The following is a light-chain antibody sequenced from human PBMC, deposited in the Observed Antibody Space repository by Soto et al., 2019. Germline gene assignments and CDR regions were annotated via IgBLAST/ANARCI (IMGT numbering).Light chain of an antibody. CDR1: QSISSSY. Sequence: EIVLTQSPGTLSLSPGERATLSCRASQSISSSYLAWYQQKPGQAPRLLIYGASSRAPGIPDRFSGSGSGTDFNLTSSRLEPEDFVVYYCQQYDSTTRTFGQGTKVEIK. CDR2: GAS. CDR3: QQYDSTTRT. V-gene: IGKV3-20*01. J-gene: IGKJ1*01.